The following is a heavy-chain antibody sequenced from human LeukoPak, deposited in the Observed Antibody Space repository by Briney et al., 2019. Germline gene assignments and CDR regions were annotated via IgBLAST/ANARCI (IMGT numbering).Heavy chain of an antibody. J-gene: IGHJ4*02. CDR3: ARHGYTYGPLYFNF. CDR2: IHYTGST. CDR1: GGSFSGYY. V-gene: IGHV4-59*08. D-gene: IGHD5-18*01. Sequence: SETLSLTCAVYGGSFSGYYWSWIRQPPGKGLEWIGYIHYTGSTKYNSSLKSRVTISLDTSKNQFSLKVSSVTATDTAVYYCARHGYTYGPLYFNFWGQGTLVTVSS.